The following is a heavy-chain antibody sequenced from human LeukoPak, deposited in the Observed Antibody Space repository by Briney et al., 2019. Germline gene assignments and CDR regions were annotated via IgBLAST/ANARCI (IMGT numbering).Heavy chain of an antibody. CDR3: ATTAAAGTRLAWFDP. CDR2: IYHSGST. J-gene: IGHJ5*02. CDR1: GGSISSGGYY. D-gene: IGHD6-13*01. V-gene: IGHV4-30-2*01. Sequence: SQTLSLTCTVSGGSISSGGYYWSWIRQPPGKGLEWIGYIYHSGSTYYNPSLKSRVTISVDRSKNQFSLKLSSVTAADTAVYYCATTAAAGTRLAWFDPWGQGTLVTVSS.